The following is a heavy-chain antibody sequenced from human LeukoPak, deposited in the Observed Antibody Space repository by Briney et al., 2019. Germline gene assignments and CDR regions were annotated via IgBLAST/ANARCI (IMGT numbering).Heavy chain of an antibody. CDR1: GGSVSSSGYY. D-gene: IGHD6-13*01. Sequence: ASETLSLTCSVSGGSVSSSGYYWGWIRQPPGKGLEWIGSMYYSGKTYCNPSLKSRVTISVDTSKNQVSLKLSSVTAADTAVYYCARHRIAVAGTTHNWFDPWGQGTLVTVSS. V-gene: IGHV4-39*01. CDR3: ARHRIAVAGTTHNWFDP. CDR2: MYYSGKT. J-gene: IGHJ5*02.